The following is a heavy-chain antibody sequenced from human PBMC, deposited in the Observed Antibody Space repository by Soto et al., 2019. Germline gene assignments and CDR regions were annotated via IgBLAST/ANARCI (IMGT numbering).Heavy chain of an antibody. CDR1: GFTFSNYA. V-gene: IGHV3-23*01. CDR2: ISGSGGST. CDR3: ARAVGFDYYDTSGYYPLHSYSGMDV. J-gene: IGHJ6*02. Sequence: PGGSLRLSCAASGFTFSNYAMSWVRQAPGKGLEWVSGISGSGGSTYYADSVKGRFTISRDNSKNTLYLQMNSLRAEDTAIYYCARAVGFDYYDTSGYYPLHSYSGMDVWGQGATVTVPS. D-gene: IGHD3-22*01.